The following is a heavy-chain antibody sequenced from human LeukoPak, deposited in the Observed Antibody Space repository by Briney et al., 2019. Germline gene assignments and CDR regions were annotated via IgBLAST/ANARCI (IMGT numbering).Heavy chain of an antibody. CDR1: GGSISSSSYY. J-gene: IGHJ3*02. CDR2: IYYSGST. Sequence: SETLSLTCTVSGGSISSSSYYWGWIRQPPGKGLEWIGSIYYSGSTYYNPSLKGRVTISVDTSKNQFSLKLSSVTAADTAVYYCARDIMDYYGSGSPPPEAGIWGQGTMVTVSS. CDR3: ARDIMDYYGSGSPPPEAGI. V-gene: IGHV4-39*07. D-gene: IGHD3-10*01.